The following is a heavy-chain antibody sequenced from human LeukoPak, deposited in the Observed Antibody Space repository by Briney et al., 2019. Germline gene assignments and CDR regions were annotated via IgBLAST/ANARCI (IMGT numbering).Heavy chain of an antibody. CDR1: GYTFTSYW. V-gene: IGHV5-51*01. Sequence: GESLKISCKGSGYTFTSYWIGWVRPMPGKGLEWMGIIYPGDSDTRYSLSFQGQVTISVDKSTSTAHLQWNSLKASDTAMYYCARHTGGFYHGVDYWGQGTLVTVSS. J-gene: IGHJ4*02. CDR2: IYPGDSDT. CDR3: ARHTGGFYHGVDY. D-gene: IGHD2-8*02.